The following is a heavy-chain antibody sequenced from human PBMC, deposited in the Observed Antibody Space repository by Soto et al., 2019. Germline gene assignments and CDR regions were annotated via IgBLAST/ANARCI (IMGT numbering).Heavy chain of an antibody. Sequence: QVQLVESGGGVVQPGRSLRLSCAASGFTFSSYGMHWVRQAPGKGLEWVAVISYDGSNKYYADSVKGRFTISRDNSKNTLYLQMNSLRAEDTAVYYCAKSHDDGDYNDYWGQGTLVTVSS. D-gene: IGHD1-1*01. CDR2: ISYDGSNK. J-gene: IGHJ4*02. CDR1: GFTFSSYG. V-gene: IGHV3-30*18. CDR3: AKSHDDGDYNDY.